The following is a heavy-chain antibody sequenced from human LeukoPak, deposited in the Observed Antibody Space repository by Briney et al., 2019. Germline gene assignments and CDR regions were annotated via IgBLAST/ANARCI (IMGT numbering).Heavy chain of an antibody. Sequence: GGSLRLSCAASGFTFSSYAMHWVRQAPGKGLEWVAVISYDGSNKYYADSVKGRFTISRDNSKNTLYLQMNSLRAEDTAVYYCASKSRAIVGPPKVDYWGQGTLVTVSS. CDR2: ISYDGSNK. D-gene: IGHD1-26*01. V-gene: IGHV3-30*04. CDR1: GFTFSSYA. CDR3: ASKSRAIVGPPKVDY. J-gene: IGHJ4*02.